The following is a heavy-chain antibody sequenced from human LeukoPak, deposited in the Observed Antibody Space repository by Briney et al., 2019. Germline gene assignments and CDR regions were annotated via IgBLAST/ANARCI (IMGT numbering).Heavy chain of an antibody. CDR2: IIPIFGTA. D-gene: IGHD2-2*01. CDR1: GGTFSSYA. Sequence: SVKVSCKASGGTFSSYAISWVRQAPGQGLEWMGGIIPIFGTANYAQKFQGRVTITADESTSTAYMELSSLRSEDTAVYYCARGRYCSSTSCRYYYYYGMDVWGQGTTVTVSS. CDR3: ARGRYCSSTSCRYYYYYGMDV. V-gene: IGHV1-69*13. J-gene: IGHJ6*02.